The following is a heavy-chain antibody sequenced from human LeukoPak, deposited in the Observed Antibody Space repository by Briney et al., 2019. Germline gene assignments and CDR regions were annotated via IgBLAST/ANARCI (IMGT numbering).Heavy chain of an antibody. CDR3: ARDSPRITGARSFDY. Sequence: SVKVSCKASGGTFSSYAIGWVRQAPGQGLEWMGGIIPIFGTANYAQKFQGRVTITTDESTSTAYMELSSLRSEDTAVYYCARDSPRITGARSFDYWGQGTLVTVSS. CDR2: IIPIFGTA. CDR1: GGTFSSYA. J-gene: IGHJ4*02. V-gene: IGHV1-69*05. D-gene: IGHD1-20*01.